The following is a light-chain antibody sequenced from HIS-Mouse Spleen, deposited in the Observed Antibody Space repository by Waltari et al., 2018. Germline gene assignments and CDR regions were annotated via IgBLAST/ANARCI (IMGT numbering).Light chain of an antibody. Sequence: SYELTQPPSVSVSRGQTARITCSGDALPKKYAYGYQQKSGQAPVLVIYEDSKRPSGIPDRFSGSSSGTMATLTISGAQVEDEADYYCYSTDSSGNHRVFGGGTKLTVL. CDR1: ALPKKY. V-gene: IGLV3-10*01. CDR2: EDS. J-gene: IGLJ2*01. CDR3: YSTDSSGNHRV.